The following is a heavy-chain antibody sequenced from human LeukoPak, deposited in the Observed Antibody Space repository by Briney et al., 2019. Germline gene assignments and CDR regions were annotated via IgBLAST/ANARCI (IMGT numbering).Heavy chain of an antibody. CDR3: ARVAVSGPTGWSDS. CDR1: GFALKSYS. Sequence: RSGGSLRLSCAGSGFALKSYSLTWVRQAPGKGLEWVSSISSTSAYIHYADSVKGRFTISRDNVDNVVYLEMNSLGAEDTATYYCARVAVSGPTGWSDSWGQGTLVIVSS. J-gene: IGHJ5*01. CDR2: ISSTSAYI. D-gene: IGHD2-8*02. V-gene: IGHV3-21*01.